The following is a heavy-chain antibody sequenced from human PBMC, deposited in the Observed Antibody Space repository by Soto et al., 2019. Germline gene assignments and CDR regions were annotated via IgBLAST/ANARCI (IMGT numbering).Heavy chain of an antibody. J-gene: IGHJ6*02. CDR2: IYHSGST. V-gene: IGHV4-4*02. D-gene: IGHD6-13*01. CDR1: GGSISSSNW. Sequence: SETLSLTCAVSGGSISSSNWWSWVRQPPGKGLEWIGEIYHSGSTNYNPSLKSRVTISVDKSKNQFSLKLSSVTAADTAVYYCASLRGVAAADYYYYYGMDVWGQGTTVTVSS. CDR3: ASLRGVAAADYYYYYGMDV.